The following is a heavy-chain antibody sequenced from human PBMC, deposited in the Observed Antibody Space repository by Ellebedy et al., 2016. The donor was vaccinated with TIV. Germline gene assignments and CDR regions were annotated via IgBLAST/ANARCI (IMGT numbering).Heavy chain of an antibody. D-gene: IGHD6-19*01. V-gene: IGHV3-21*01. CDR1: GFTFSAFT. CDR2: IGGDGIHA. CDR3: TRDQAYSSFDY. Sequence: GASLRLSXAASGFTFSAFTMNWVRQSPGKGLEWVASIGGDGIHAFYAGSVTGRFVISRDNAKNSLDLQVFSLRAEDTAVYYCTRDQAYSSFDYWGQGTLVAVSS. J-gene: IGHJ4*02.